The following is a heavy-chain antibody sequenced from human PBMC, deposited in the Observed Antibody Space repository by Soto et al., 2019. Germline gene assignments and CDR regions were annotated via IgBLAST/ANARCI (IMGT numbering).Heavy chain of an antibody. CDR3: AREAESFIIVMAV. D-gene: IGHD3-10*01. J-gene: IGHJ6*02. Sequence: SVKVSCKASGYTFSNYYMHWVRQAPGQGLEWMGIINPITGTSNYAQKFQGRVRMTWDTSTSTVYMELSSLRFEDTAVYYCAREAESFIIVMAVWGQGTTVTVSS. V-gene: IGHV1-46*01. CDR1: GYTFSNYY. CDR2: INPITGTS.